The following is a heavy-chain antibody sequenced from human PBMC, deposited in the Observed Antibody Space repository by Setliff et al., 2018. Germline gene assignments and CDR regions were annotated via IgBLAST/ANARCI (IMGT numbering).Heavy chain of an antibody. CDR3: ARDNRARHYMDV. D-gene: IGHD3-10*01. CDR2: ILFSGDT. J-gene: IGHJ6*03. V-gene: IGHV4-38-2*02. CDR1: GYSISSGLS. Sequence: SETLSLTCAVSGYSISSGLSWVWIRRSPGKGLEWIGRILFSGDTYYNPSLNSRVTISADTSKNQFSLNLSSVTAADTAVFYCARDNRARHYMDVWGKGTTVTVSS.